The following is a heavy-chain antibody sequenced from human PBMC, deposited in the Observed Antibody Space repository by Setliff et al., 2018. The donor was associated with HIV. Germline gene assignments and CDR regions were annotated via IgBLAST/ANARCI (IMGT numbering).Heavy chain of an antibody. Sequence: ASVKVSCKASGYTLTRSPIHWVRQAPGQRLEWMGWINAGNGNTKYSQKFQGRVTITRYTSASTAYIEVNSLTSDDTAVYFCASGYARGSMTHWGQGTLVTVSS. J-gene: IGHJ4*02. D-gene: IGHD6-13*01. CDR1: GYTLTRSP. CDR3: ASGYARGSMTH. CDR2: INAGNGNT. V-gene: IGHV1-3*01.